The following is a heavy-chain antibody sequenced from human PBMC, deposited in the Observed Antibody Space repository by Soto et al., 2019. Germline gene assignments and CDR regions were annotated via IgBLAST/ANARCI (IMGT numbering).Heavy chain of an antibody. Sequence: QITLKESGPTLVKPTQTLTLTCTFSGFSLSTRGVGVGWIRQPPGKALEWLAIIYWDDDKRYSPSMKSRLTIPKATPKNQVVLTMTNMDPVDTATYYCAHKGGGDRILDYWGQGTLVTVSS. CDR3: AHKGGGDRILDY. J-gene: IGHJ4*02. CDR1: GFSLSTRGVG. V-gene: IGHV2-5*02. CDR2: IYWDDDK. D-gene: IGHD3-16*01.